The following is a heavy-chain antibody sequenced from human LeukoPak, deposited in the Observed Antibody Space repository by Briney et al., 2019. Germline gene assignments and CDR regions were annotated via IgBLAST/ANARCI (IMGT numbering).Heavy chain of an antibody. V-gene: IGHV3-30*03. J-gene: IGHJ4*02. Sequence: PGRSLRLSCAASGFTFSSYGMHWVRQAPGKGLEWVAVISYDGSNKYYADSVKGRFTISRDNSKNTLYLQMNSLRAEDTAVYYCASNAYDFWSGYQFDYWGQGTLVTVSS. CDR2: ISYDGSNK. CDR1: GFTFSSYG. D-gene: IGHD3-3*01. CDR3: ASNAYDFWSGYQFDY.